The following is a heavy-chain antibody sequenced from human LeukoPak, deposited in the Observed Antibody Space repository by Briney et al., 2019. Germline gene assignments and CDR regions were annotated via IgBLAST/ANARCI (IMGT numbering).Heavy chain of an antibody. CDR3: AKYPHIVVVVAATGVWYYFDY. J-gene: IGHJ4*02. V-gene: IGHV3-30*18. Sequence: GGSLRLSCTVSGVIFSTYALHWVRHTPGKGLEWVAVISYDGSKADYADSAKGRFTISRDNSKNTLYLQMNSLRAEDTAVYYCAKYPHIVVVVAATGVWYYFDYWGQGTLVTVSS. CDR2: ISYDGSKA. D-gene: IGHD2-15*01. CDR1: GVIFSTYA.